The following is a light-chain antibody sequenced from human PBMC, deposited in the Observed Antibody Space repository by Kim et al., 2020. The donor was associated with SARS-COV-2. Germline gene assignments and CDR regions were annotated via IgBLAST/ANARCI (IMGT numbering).Light chain of an antibody. J-gene: IGLJ3*02. CDR1: SSNIGSNT. CDR3: ATWDDSLNGPV. Sequence: GQRYTISCSGSSSNIGSNTVNWYQQLPGTAPKRLIYSNNQRPSGVPDRVSGSKSGTSASLAISGLQSEDEADYYCATWDDSLNGPVFGGGTKLTVL. V-gene: IGLV1-44*01. CDR2: SNN.